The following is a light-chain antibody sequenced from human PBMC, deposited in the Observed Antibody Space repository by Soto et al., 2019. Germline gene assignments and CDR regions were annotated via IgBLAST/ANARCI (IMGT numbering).Light chain of an antibody. CDR2: GAS. CDR1: QSISNS. J-gene: IGKJ4*01. CDR3: QQRYNWPLT. Sequence: EIVLTQSPATLSLSPGERATLSCRASQSISNSLAWYQQKPGQAPRLLIYGASNGAAGIPARFSGTGSGTDFTLTISSLEPDDFAVYYCQQRYNWPLTFGGGTKVE. V-gene: IGKV3-11*01.